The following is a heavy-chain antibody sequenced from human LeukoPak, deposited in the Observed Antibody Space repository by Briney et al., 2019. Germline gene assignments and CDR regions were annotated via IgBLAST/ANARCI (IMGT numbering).Heavy chain of an antibody. J-gene: IGHJ4*02. D-gene: IGHD3-10*01. Sequence: GSLRLSCAAPGFTFSDYNMNWVRQVPGKGLESVSYMSRSGDIIYYADSVKGRFTISRDNAKDSLYLQMNSLRAEDTAVCYCARDVYYGSGSPRLDYWGQGTLVTVSS. CDR1: GFTFSDYN. CDR3: ARDVYYGSGSPRLDY. CDR2: MSRSGDII. V-gene: IGHV3-48*01.